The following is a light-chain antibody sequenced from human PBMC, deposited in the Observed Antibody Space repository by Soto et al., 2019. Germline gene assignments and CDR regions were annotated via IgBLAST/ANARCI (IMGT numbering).Light chain of an antibody. V-gene: IGKV1-5*01. J-gene: IGKJ1*01. CDR3: QQCNSYSWT. Sequence: DIQMTQSPSTLSASVGDRVTITCRASQSISSWLTWYQQKPGKAPKLLIYDASTLESGVPSRFSGSGSGTEFTLPISNLQPDDSATYYCQQCNSYSWTFGQGTKVDIK. CDR1: QSISSW. CDR2: DAS.